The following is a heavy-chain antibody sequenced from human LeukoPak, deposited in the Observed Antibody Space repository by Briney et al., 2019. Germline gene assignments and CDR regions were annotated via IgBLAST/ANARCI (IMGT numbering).Heavy chain of an antibody. D-gene: IGHD2-2*01. Sequence: GGSLRLSCAASGFTFSSYWMPWVRQAPGKGLEWVSAISGSGGRTYYADSVKGRFTISRDNSKNTLYLQMNSLRAEDTAVYYCATLGYCSSTSCIYNYYYYGMDVWGKGTTVTVSS. CDR1: GFTFSSYW. CDR3: ATLGYCSSTSCIYNYYYYGMDV. CDR2: ISGSGGRT. J-gene: IGHJ6*04. V-gene: IGHV3-23*01.